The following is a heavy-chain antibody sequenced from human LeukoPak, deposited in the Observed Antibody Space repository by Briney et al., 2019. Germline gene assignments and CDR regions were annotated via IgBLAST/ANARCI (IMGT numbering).Heavy chain of an antibody. D-gene: IGHD6-13*01. J-gene: IGHJ6*02. CDR3: ATAAAGTTPDYYYFGLDV. V-gene: IGHV5-51*01. CDR2: IYPGDSDT. CDR1: GYRFTDYW. Sequence: GESLKISCKGSGYRFTDYWSGWVRQMPGKGLEWMGIIYPGDSDTRYSPSFQGQVTISADKSINTAHLQWSSLKASDTAMYYCATAAAGTTPDYYYFGLDVWGQGTTVRVSS.